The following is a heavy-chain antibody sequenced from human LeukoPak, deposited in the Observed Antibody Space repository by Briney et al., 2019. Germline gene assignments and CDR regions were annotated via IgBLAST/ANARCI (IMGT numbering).Heavy chain of an antibody. CDR3: AQRGYSGYDYAFDI. Sequence: GGSLRLSCAASGFTFSSYSMNWVRQAPGKGLEWVSSISSSSSYIYYADSVKGRFTISRDNAKNSLYLQMNSLRAEDTAVYYCAQRGYSGYDYAFDIWGQGTMVTVSS. V-gene: IGHV3-21*01. CDR1: GFTFSSYS. CDR2: ISSSSSYI. D-gene: IGHD5-12*01. J-gene: IGHJ3*02.